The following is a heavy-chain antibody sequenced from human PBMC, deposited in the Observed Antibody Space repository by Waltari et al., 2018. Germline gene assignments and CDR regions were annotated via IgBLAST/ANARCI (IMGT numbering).Heavy chain of an antibody. CDR1: GFTFSSYG. V-gene: IGHV3-30*02. Sequence: QVQLVESGGGVVQPGGSLRLSCAASGFTFSSYGMHWVRQAPGKGLEWVAFIRYDGSNKYYADSVKGRFTISRDNSKNTLYLKMNSLRAEDTAVYYCANVDYWGQGTLVTVSS. CDR3: ANVDY. J-gene: IGHJ4*02. CDR2: IRYDGSNK.